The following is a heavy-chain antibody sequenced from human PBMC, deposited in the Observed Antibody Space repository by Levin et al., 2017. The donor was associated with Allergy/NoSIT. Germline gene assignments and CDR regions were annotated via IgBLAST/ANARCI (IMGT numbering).Heavy chain of an antibody. D-gene: IGHD3-22*01. J-gene: IGHJ4*02. Sequence: GGSLRLSCTASGFTFSSYWMHWVRQAPGKGLVWVSRISSAGSSTTYADSVKGRFTISRDNAKSTLFLQMNSLRAEDTAVYYCARGDYETTLYTILYRGQGTLVTVSS. CDR1: GFTFSSYW. CDR3: ARGDYETTLYTILY. CDR2: ISSAGSST. V-gene: IGHV3-74*01.